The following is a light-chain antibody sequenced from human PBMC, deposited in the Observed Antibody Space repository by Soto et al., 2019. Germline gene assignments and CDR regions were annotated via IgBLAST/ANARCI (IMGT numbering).Light chain of an antibody. J-gene: IGLJ1*01. CDR3: SSYTSISTLYV. CDR2: EVS. CDR1: NSDVGGYNY. Sequence: LTQTASVSRSPGQSITISCTGTNSDVGGYNYVSWYQQHPGKAPELMIYEVSHRPSGVSNRFSGSKSANTASLTISGLQAEDEADYYCSSYTSISTLYVFGTGTKVTVL. V-gene: IGLV2-14*01.